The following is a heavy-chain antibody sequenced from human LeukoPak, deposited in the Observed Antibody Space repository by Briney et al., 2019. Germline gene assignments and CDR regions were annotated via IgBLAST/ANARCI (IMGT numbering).Heavy chain of an antibody. CDR2: ISSDSTYI. D-gene: IGHD3-16*01. J-gene: IGHJ4*02. Sequence: GGSLRLSCAASEFIFTTYSMSWVRPAPGKGLEWVSFISSDSTYISYADSVKGRFTISRDNAKNSLYLRLNSLRAGDTAMYYCTRENYEAVTIDHWGQGTLVTVSS. CDR3: TRENYEAVTIDH. CDR1: EFIFTTYS. V-gene: IGHV3-21*06.